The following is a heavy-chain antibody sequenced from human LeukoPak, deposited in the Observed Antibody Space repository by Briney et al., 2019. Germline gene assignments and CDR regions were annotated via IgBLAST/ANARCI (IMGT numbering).Heavy chain of an antibody. CDR2: ISSSSSTI. V-gene: IGHV3-48*04. CDR3: AKAGGGNCGGDCYYYFDY. Sequence: TGGSLRLSCAASGFTFSSYSMNWVRQAPGKGLEWVSFISSSSSTIYYADSVKGRFTISRDNAKNSLYLQMNSLRAEDTAVYYCAKAGGGNCGGDCYYYFDYWGQGTLVTVSS. D-gene: IGHD2-21*02. CDR1: GFTFSSYS. J-gene: IGHJ4*02.